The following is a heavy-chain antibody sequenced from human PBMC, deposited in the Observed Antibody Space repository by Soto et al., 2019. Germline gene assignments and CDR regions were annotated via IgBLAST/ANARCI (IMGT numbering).Heavy chain of an antibody. V-gene: IGHV3-74*01. D-gene: IGHD3-10*01. J-gene: IGHJ3*01. CDR3: ARGDRGAFDL. Sequence: EVQLVESGGGLVRPGGSLRLSCAASGFTFSYYWMHWVRQAPGKGLVWVSRIHSDGSSTTYADFVKGRFIISRDNARNAGDGQRNSVRVEDMAVYFCARGDRGAFDLWGQGTVVTVSS. CDR1: GFTFSYYW. CDR2: IHSDGSST.